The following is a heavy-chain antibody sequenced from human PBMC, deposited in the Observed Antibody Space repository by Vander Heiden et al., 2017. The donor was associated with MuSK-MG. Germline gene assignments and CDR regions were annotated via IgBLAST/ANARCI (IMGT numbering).Heavy chain of an antibody. J-gene: IGHJ3*02. Sequence: QVQLQQSGPGLVKPSETLSLTCTVSGGSISSSYCSWIRQPPGKGLEGIGYIYYRGSTNYNPSLKSRVTISIDTSKNQFSLKVSSVTAADTAVYYCARPNDADAFDIWGQGTMVTVSS. CDR2: IYYRGST. CDR1: GGSISSSY. V-gene: IGHV4-59*01. CDR3: ARPNDADAFDI.